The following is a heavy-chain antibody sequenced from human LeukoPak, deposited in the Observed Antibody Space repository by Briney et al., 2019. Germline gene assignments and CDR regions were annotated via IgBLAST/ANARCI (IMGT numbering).Heavy chain of an antibody. CDR1: GGTFSSYA. J-gene: IGHJ6*02. CDR2: IIPIFGTA. V-gene: IGHV1-69*01. D-gene: IGHD3-22*01. CDR3: ARENPMIAYGGMDV. Sequence: SVKVSFKASGGTFSSYAISWVRQAPGQGLEWMGGIIPIFGTANYAQKFQGRVTITADESTSTAYMELSSLRSEDTAVYYCARENPMIAYGGMDVWGQETTVTVSS.